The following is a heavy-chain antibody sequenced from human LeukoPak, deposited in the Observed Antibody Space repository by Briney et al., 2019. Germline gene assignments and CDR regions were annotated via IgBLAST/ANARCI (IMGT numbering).Heavy chain of an antibody. CDR3: ARHNAAIGGTHFDY. D-gene: IGHD2-15*01. V-gene: IGHV4-59*08. CDR2: VSYSGST. J-gene: IGHJ4*02. CDR1: DGSITPYF. Sequence: SETLSLPCIVSDGSITPYFWSWIRQPPGTGLEWIAYVSYSGSTHYNPSLESRVTISVDTSKNQFSLKLTSVTAADTAVYYCARHNAAIGGTHFDYWGQGTLVTVSS.